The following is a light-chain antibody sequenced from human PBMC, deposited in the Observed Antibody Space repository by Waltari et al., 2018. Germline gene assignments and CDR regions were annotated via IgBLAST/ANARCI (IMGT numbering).Light chain of an antibody. CDR3: QQYFDNPRT. Sequence: EIVMTQSPESLAVSLGETATITCKSSQSILYTSNNKNYLAWYQQKPGQPPRLIIYWASSRDSGVPDRFSGSGSGTDFTLTISSLQAEDVAVYYCQQYFDNPRTFGQGTRLEIK. V-gene: IGKV4-1*01. CDR1: QSILYTSNNKNY. CDR2: WAS. J-gene: IGKJ2*01.